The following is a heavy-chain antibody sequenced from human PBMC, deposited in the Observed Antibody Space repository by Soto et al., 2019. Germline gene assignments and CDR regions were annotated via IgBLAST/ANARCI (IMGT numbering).Heavy chain of an antibody. CDR2: ISYDGNTK. J-gene: IGHJ4*02. CDR1: GFTFSNLG. CDR3: TSQVATGD. V-gene: IGHV3-30*03. D-gene: IGHD5-12*01. Sequence: QVQLVESGGGVVQPGRSLRLSCAASGFTFSNLGMHWVRQAPVKGLEWVAVISYDGNTKYYADSVKGRFTISRDNSKNTLYLQMDSLRVEDTAVYYCTSQVATGDWGQGTLVTVSS.